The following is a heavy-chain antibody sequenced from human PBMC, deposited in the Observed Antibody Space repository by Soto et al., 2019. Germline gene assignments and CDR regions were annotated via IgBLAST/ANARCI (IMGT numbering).Heavy chain of an antibody. CDR3: ARPGGQLVPFDN. CDR2: IWFDATIE. Sequence: QVQLVESGGGVVQPGRSLRLSCAASGFTFSSYDIHWVRQAPGKGLEWVASIWFDATIENYPDSVKGRFTISRDNSKDTVYLQMSSLRVEDTAIYYCARPGGQLVPFDNWGQGTLVTVSS. J-gene: IGHJ4*02. CDR1: GFTFSSYD. V-gene: IGHV3-33*01. D-gene: IGHD6-6*01.